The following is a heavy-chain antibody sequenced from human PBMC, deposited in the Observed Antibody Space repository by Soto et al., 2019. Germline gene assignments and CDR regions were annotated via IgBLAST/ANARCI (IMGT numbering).Heavy chain of an antibody. J-gene: IGHJ6*02. Sequence: SVKVSCKASGGTFSSYAISWVRQAPGQGLEWMGGIIPILGTANYAQKFQGRVTITADESTSTAYMELSSLRSEDTAVYYCGLPYSSSTEGYYYGMDVWGQGTTVTVSS. D-gene: IGHD6-6*01. CDR1: GGTFSSYA. CDR3: GLPYSSSTEGYYYGMDV. V-gene: IGHV1-69*13. CDR2: IIPILGTA.